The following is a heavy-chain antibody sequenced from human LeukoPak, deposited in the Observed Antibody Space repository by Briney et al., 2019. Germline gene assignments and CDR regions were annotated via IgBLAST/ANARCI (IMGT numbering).Heavy chain of an antibody. V-gene: IGHV3-11*01. D-gene: IGHD6-13*01. CDR3: AKGRAAAGIGYYFDY. CDR2: ISISSTTI. CDR1: GFTFTDYY. J-gene: IGHJ4*02. Sequence: GGSLRLSCAASGFTFTDYYMSWIRQAPGKGLEWVSYISISSTTIYYADSVKGRFTFSRDNAKNSLYLQMNSLRDEDMALYYCAKGRAAAGIGYYFDYWGQGTLVTVSS.